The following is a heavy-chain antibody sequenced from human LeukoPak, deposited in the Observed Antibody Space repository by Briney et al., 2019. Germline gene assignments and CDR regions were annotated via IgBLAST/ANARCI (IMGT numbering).Heavy chain of an antibody. D-gene: IGHD1-26*01. CDR3: VKWGEVVRGDX. V-gene: IGHV3-49*04. J-gene: IGHJ4*02. Sequence: GGSLRLSCTASGFRFGEYTLTWVRQAPGQGLEWVGFIRSKGFGGTTQYAASVKGRFTISRDDSKGIAYLQMNSLKPEDTAVYXCVKWGEVVRGDXWGQGTLVTXSS. CDR2: IRSKGFGGTT. CDR1: GFRFGEYT.